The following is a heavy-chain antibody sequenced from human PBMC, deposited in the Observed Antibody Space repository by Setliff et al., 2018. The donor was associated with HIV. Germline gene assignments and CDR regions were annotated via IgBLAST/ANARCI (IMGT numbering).Heavy chain of an antibody. V-gene: IGHV4-61*09. CDR1: GGSISSGTYY. CDR3: TRGCSGGACSADAFDT. D-gene: IGHD2-15*01. Sequence: SETLSLTCTVSGGSISSGTYYWAWFRQPAGKGLEWIGHMQSTGNTNYNPSLRGRVAISGYTSKKHFSLTLNSVTAADTAVYYCTRGCSGGACSADAFDTWGQGTMVTVSS. CDR2: MQSTGNT. J-gene: IGHJ3*02.